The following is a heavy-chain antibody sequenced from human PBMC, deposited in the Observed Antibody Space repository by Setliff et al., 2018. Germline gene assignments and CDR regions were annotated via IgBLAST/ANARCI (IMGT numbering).Heavy chain of an antibody. J-gene: IGHJ4*02. CDR2: TIPMFGTT. V-gene: IGHV1-69*05. CDR1: GATFSSYG. Sequence: GASVKVSCKASGATFSSYGISWVRQAPGQGLEWMGGTIPMFGTTEYAQKFRGRVTIITDESTSTAFMQLRSLRSDDTAVYYCARVQEYYDSSGYEGRYFDYWGQGTLVTVSS. D-gene: IGHD3-22*01. CDR3: ARVQEYYDSSGYEGRYFDY.